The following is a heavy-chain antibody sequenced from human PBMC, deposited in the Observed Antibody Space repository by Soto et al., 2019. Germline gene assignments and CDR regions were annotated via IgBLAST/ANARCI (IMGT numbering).Heavy chain of an antibody. J-gene: IGHJ3*02. V-gene: IGHV3-23*01. CDR2: VRGGGVST. Sequence: EVQLLESGGGLVQPGGSLSLSCAASGFTFSYNAISWVRQPPGKGLEWVSTVRGGGVSTSNPGSGKGRFTISRDNSKNTLYLQKNSLRAEDTAVYYCATKGLGSLTRYCSDGGSNYAFDMWGQGTLGTVSS. D-gene: IGHD2-15*01. CDR1: GFTFSYNA. CDR3: ATKGLGSLTRYCSDGGSNYAFDM.